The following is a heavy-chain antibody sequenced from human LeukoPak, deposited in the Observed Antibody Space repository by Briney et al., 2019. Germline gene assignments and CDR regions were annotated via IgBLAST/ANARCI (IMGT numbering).Heavy chain of an antibody. Sequence: IPSETLSLTCAVYGGSFSAYSWSWIRQPPGKGLEWIGEVNHSGSTNYNPSLKSRVTISVDTSKNQFSLKLSSVTAADTAVYYCARGSYSTMVPAFYYYGMDVWGQGTTVAVSS. D-gene: IGHD2-15*01. CDR2: VNHSGST. CDR1: GGSFSAYS. V-gene: IGHV4-34*01. CDR3: ARGSYSTMVPAFYYYGMDV. J-gene: IGHJ6*02.